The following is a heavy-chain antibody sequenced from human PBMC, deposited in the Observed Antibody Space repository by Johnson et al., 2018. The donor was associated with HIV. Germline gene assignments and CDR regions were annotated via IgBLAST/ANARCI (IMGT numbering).Heavy chain of an antibody. V-gene: IGHV3-43D*03. CDR2: ISWDGGST. J-gene: IGHJ3*02. D-gene: IGHD3-22*01. CDR1: GFTFDDYA. Sequence: VQLVESGGVVVQPGGSLRLSCAASGFTFDDYAMHWVRQAPGKGLEWVSLISWDGGSTYSADSVKGRFTISRDNSKNSLYLQMNSLRAEDTALYYCASSLHYYDSSGYRGAFDIWGQGTMVTVSS. CDR3: ASSLHYYDSSGYRGAFDI.